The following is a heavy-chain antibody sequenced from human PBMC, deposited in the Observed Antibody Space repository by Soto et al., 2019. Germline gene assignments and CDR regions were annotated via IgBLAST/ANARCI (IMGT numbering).Heavy chain of an antibody. D-gene: IGHD6-6*01. CDR2: IYHSGST. CDR3: ARVPSP. V-gene: IGHV4-30-2*01. J-gene: IGHJ5*02. Sequence: QLQLQESGSGLVKPSQTLSLTCAVSGGSISSGGYSWSWIRQPPGKGLEWIGYIYHSGSTYYNPSPXRXVTISVDRSKTQFSLELSSVTAADTAVYYCARVPSPWGQGTLVTVSS. CDR1: GGSISSGGYS.